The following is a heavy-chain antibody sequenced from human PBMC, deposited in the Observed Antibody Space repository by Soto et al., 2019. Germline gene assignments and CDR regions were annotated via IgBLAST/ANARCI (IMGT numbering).Heavy chain of an antibody. CDR2: IWYDGSNK. V-gene: IGHV3-33*01. D-gene: IGHD6-19*01. J-gene: IGHJ3*02. CDR1: GFTFSSYG. CDR3: ARNSERVGSGWTDSDAFDI. Sequence: GGSLRLSCAASGFTFSSYGMHWVRQAPGKGLEWVAVIWYDGSNKYYADSVKGRFTISRDNSKNTLYLQMNSLRAEDTAVYYCARNSERVGSGWTDSDAFDIWGQGTMVTVSS.